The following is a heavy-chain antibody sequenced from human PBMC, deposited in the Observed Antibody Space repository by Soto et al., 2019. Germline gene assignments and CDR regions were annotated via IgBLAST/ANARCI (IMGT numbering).Heavy chain of an antibody. CDR2: IYGSSSTM. J-gene: IGHJ4*02. V-gene: IGHV3-48*02. CDR1: GFTFSAFS. CDR3: ARDRPVDY. Sequence: PGGSLRLFCTGSGFTFSAFSMNWVRQAPGKGLEWISYIYGSSSTMYYADSVKGRFSISRDNAKNSLYLQMNNLTHEDTAVYYCARDRPVDYWGQGTPVTVSS.